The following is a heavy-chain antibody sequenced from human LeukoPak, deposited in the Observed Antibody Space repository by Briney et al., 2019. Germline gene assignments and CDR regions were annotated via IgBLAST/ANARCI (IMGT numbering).Heavy chain of an antibody. D-gene: IGHD5-18*01. Sequence: PGGSLRLSCAASGVTFSSYWMNWVRRAPGKGLEWVASIKQDGSEKYYVDFVKGRFSISRDNAKNSLYLQMNSLGADDTAVYYCAGGTGMDVWGQGTMVTVSS. CDR2: IKQDGSEK. CDR1: GVTFSSYW. J-gene: IGHJ3*01. V-gene: IGHV3-7*05. CDR3: AGGTGMDV.